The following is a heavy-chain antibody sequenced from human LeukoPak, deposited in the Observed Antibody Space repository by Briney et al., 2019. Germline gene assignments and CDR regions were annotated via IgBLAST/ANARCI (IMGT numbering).Heavy chain of an antibody. CDR1: GFTFSSNA. Sequence: GGSLRLSCAASGFTFSSNAMSWVRQAPGKGLEWVALIWYDGTNKYYGDSVKGRFTISRDNSKNTLYLQMNSLRAEDTAVYYCARDLGTTMVRGFDYWGLGTLVTVSS. CDR2: IWYDGTNK. CDR3: ARDLGTTMVRGFDY. D-gene: IGHD3-10*01. J-gene: IGHJ4*02. V-gene: IGHV3-33*08.